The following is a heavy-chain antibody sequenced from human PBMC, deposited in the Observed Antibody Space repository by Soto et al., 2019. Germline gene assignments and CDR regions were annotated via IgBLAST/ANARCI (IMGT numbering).Heavy chain of an antibody. V-gene: IGHV1-3*01. Sequence: ASVKVYCKASGYTFTNYAIHWVRQAPGQRLEWMGWINSANGNTQYSQKFQGRLTITRDTSASTAYMELSSLRSEDTAVYYCARVRYGDYVGLDYWGQGTLVTVSS. J-gene: IGHJ4*02. CDR2: INSANGNT. CDR3: ARVRYGDYVGLDY. D-gene: IGHD4-17*01. CDR1: GYTFTNYA.